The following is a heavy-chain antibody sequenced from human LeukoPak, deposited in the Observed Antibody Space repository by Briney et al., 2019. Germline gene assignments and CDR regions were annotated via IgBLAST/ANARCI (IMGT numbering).Heavy chain of an antibody. V-gene: IGHV3-21*01. CDR3: ARDLSSSGGGDYFDY. D-gene: IGHD6-13*01. CDR1: GFTFSSYP. J-gene: IGHJ4*02. Sequence: GGSLRLSCAASGFTFSSYPMNWVRQAPGKGLEWVSSISSSSSYIYYADSVKGRFTISRDNAKNSLYLQMNSLRAEDTAAYYCARDLSSSGGGDYFDYWGQGTLVTVSS. CDR2: ISSSSSYI.